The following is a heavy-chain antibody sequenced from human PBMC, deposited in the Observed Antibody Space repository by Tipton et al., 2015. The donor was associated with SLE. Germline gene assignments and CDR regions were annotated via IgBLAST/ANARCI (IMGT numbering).Heavy chain of an antibody. CDR1: GFTFSSYA. D-gene: IGHD3-3*01. V-gene: IGHV3-30*02. Sequence: SLRLSCAASGFTFSSYAMHWVRQAPGKGLEWVAFIRYDGSNKYYADSVKGRFTISRDNSKNTLYLQMNSLRAEDTAVYYCAKGSRQIYDFTLYYFDYWGQGTLVTVSS. CDR3: AKGSRQIYDFTLYYFDY. J-gene: IGHJ4*02. CDR2: IRYDGSNK.